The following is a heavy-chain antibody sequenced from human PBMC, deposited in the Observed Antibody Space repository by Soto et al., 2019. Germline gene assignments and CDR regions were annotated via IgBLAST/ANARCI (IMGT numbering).Heavy chain of an antibody. CDR1: GYTFTGYY. Sequence: ASVKVSCKTSGYTFTGYYIHWIRQAPGQGLEWMGWINPNSGDTNYSQEFRGRVTMTRDTSITTAYVELTRLRSDDTAVYYCARRERWLENFDYLGQRILVTV. V-gene: IGHV1-2*02. CDR3: ARRERWLENFDY. CDR2: INPNSGDT. J-gene: IGHJ4*02. D-gene: IGHD6-19*01.